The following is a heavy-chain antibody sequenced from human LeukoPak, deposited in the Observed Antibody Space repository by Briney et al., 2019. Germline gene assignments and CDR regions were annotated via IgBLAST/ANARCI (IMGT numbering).Heavy chain of an antibody. CDR3: ARVRTGTHWFDP. J-gene: IGHJ5*02. CDR1: GYTFTSYG. Sequence: ASVKVSCKASGYTFTSYGISWVRQAPGQELEWMGWISAYNGNTNYAQKLQGRVTMTTDTSTSTAYMELRSLRSDDTAVYYCARVRTGTHWFDPWGQGTLVTVSS. CDR2: ISAYNGNT. D-gene: IGHD1-7*01. V-gene: IGHV1-18*01.